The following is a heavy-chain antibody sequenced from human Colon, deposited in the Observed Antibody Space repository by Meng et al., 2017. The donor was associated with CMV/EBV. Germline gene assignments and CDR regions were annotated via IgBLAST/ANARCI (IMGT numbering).Heavy chain of an antibody. V-gene: IGHV3-23*01. CDR2: ISGSGSST. D-gene: IGHD3-10*01. CDR1: GFTFNNYV. Sequence: GGSLRLSCAASGFTFNNYVMTWVRQAPGKGLEWVSGISGSGSSTYYADSVKGRYTISRDNSKNTLYLQMNSLGAEDMAVYYCAKDTAYYYGSGSRAYGMDVWGQGTTVTVSS. CDR3: AKDTAYYYGSGSRAYGMDV. J-gene: IGHJ6*02.